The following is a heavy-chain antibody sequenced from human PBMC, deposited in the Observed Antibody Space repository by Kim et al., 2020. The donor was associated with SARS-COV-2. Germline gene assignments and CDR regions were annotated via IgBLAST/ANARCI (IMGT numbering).Heavy chain of an antibody. D-gene: IGHD2-2*01. J-gene: IGHJ6*02. Sequence: KGRFTISRDNSKNTLYLQMNSLRAEDTAVYYCARASGIVVVPEDNYYGMDVWGQGTTVTVSS. V-gene: IGHV3-30*01. CDR3: ARASGIVVVPEDNYYGMDV.